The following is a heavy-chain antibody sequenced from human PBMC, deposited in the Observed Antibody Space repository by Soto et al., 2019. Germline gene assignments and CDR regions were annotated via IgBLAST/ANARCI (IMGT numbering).Heavy chain of an antibody. CDR2: ISSSSSII. Sequence: EVELVESGGGLVRPGGSRRLSCAASGFTFSSYSMNWVRQAPGKGLEWVSYISSSSSIIYYTDSVKGRFTISRDNAKNSLYLHMNSLRAEDTAVYYCSRLYAGNSGNTCVQGTLVTVSS. CDR1: GFTFSSYS. J-gene: IGHJ5*02. CDR3: SRLYAGNSGNT. D-gene: IGHD6-13*01. V-gene: IGHV3-48*01.